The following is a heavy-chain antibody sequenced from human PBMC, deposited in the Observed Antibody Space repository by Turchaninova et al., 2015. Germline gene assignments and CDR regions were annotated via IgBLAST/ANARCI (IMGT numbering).Heavy chain of an antibody. V-gene: IGHV3-30*18. CDR1: GFAFNNYG. CDR3: AKDLYSIYCDYKINDS. J-gene: IGHJ4*02. D-gene: IGHD4-17*01. Sequence: GGSLRLSCAASGFAFNNYGIHWVRQAPGKGLEWVAVIIFDGRAQYYADSVKGRFTISRDNSKNTVSLQMNSLRPEDTAVYYCAKDLYSIYCDYKINDSWGQGTLVIVSS. CDR2: IIFDGRAQ.